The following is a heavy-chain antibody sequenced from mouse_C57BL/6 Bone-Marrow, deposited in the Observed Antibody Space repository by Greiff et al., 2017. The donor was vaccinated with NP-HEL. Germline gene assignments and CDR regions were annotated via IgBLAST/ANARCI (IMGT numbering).Heavy chain of an antibody. CDR3: ARPSIYDGYPYYFDY. Sequence: VQLQQSVAELVRPGASVKLSCTASGFNIKNTYMHWVKQRPEQGLEWIGRIDPANGNTKYAPKFQGKATITADTSFNTAYLQLSSLTSEDTAIYYCARPSIYDGYPYYFDYWGQGTTLTVSS. CDR2: IDPANGNT. CDR1: GFNIKNTY. D-gene: IGHD2-3*01. V-gene: IGHV14-3*01. J-gene: IGHJ2*01.